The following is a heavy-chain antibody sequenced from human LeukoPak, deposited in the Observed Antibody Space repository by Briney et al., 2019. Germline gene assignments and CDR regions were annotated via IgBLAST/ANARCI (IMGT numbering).Heavy chain of an antibody. CDR1: GFTFSTYE. CDR3: AREGYNYPYYYYGMDV. D-gene: IGHD5-18*01. V-gene: IGHV3-48*03. CDR2: ISSSGSTI. J-gene: IGHJ6*02. Sequence: PGGSLRLSCAASGFTFSTYEMNWVRQAPGKGLEWVSYISSSGSTIYYADSVKGRFTISRDNAKNSLYPQMNSLRAEDTALYHCAREGYNYPYYYYGMDVWGQGTTVTVSS.